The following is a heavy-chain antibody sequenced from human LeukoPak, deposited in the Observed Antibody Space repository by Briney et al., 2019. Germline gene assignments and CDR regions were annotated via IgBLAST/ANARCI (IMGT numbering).Heavy chain of an antibody. Sequence: ASVKVSCKASGGTFSSYAINWVRQATGQGLEWMGWMNPNSGNTGYAQKFQGRVTMTRNTSISTAYMELSSLRSEDTAVYYCARGYDYATSTGYYYYYYMDVWGKGTTVTISS. CDR1: GGTFSSYA. V-gene: IGHV1-8*02. J-gene: IGHJ6*03. D-gene: IGHD4-17*01. CDR3: ARGYDYATSTGYYYYYYMDV. CDR2: MNPNSGNT.